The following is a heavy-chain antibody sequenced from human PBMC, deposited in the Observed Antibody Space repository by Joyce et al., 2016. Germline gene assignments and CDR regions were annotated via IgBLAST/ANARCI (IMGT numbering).Heavy chain of an antibody. CDR1: GGPFRGFF. Sequence: QVQLQQWGAGLLKPSETLSLTCAVSGGPFRGFFWTWVRQPPGKGLEWIGDINNSGVNNYNPSLKTRVTCSVDTSKNQFSLKLTSLSAADTAVYYCARSQWLAPLMYWGQGTPVTVSS. V-gene: IGHV4-34*01. D-gene: IGHD6-19*01. J-gene: IGHJ4*02. CDR2: INNSGVN. CDR3: ARSQWLAPLMY.